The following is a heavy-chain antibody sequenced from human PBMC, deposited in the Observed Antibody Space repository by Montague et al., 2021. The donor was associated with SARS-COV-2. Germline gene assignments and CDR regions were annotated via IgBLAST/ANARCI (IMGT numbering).Heavy chain of an antibody. CDR2: INGASSRT. Sequence: SFSASGFLFSDYNMPWIRQTPGKGLEWISYINGASSRTNYADSVKGRFTISIDNAKNSLFLQMNSLRVEDTAVYYCARGISLFDPWGQGTLVTVSS. CDR3: ARGISLFDP. J-gene: IGHJ5*02. CDR1: GFLFSDYN. V-gene: IGHV3-11*05.